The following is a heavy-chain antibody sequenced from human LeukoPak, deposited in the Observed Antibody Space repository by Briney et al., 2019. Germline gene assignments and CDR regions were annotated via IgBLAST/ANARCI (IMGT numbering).Heavy chain of an antibody. J-gene: IGHJ3*02. CDR3: AKDFPVAGSLYGAFDI. V-gene: IGHV3-23*01. CDR2: ISGSGGST. CDR1: GFTFSSYA. D-gene: IGHD6-19*01. Sequence: PGGSLRLSCAASGFTFSSYAMSWVRQAPGKGLEWVSAISGSGGSTYYADSVKGRFTISRDNSKNTLYLQMNSLRAEDTAVYYCAKDFPVAGSLYGAFDIWGQGTMVTVSS.